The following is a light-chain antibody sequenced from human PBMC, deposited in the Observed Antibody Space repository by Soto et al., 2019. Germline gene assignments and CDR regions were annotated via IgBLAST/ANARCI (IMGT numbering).Light chain of an antibody. CDR3: QQYGSSRA. V-gene: IGKV3-20*01. J-gene: IGKJ1*01. CDR2: GAS. Sequence: EIVLTQSPGTLSLSPGERTTLSCRASQSVISTYLAWYQQKPGQAPRLLISGASTRATGVPDRFSGSGSGTDFTLTISRLEPEDFALYYCQQYGSSRAFGQGTKVELK. CDR1: QSVISTY.